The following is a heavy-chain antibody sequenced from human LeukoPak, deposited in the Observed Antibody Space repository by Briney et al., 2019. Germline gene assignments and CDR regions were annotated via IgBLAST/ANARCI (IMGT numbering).Heavy chain of an antibody. Sequence: GGSLRLSCAASGFTFSGYAMNWVRQAPGKGLEWLANIKQDGSEKYYVDSVKGRFTISRDNAKNSLYLQMNSLRAEDTAVYYCARAYSNSWDYWGQGTLVTVSS. J-gene: IGHJ4*01. D-gene: IGHD6-13*01. CDR2: IKQDGSEK. CDR1: GFTFSGYA. CDR3: ARAYSNSWDY. V-gene: IGHV3-7*04.